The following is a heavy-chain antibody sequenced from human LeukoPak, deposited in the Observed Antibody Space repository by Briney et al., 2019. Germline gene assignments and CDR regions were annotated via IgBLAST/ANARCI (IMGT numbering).Heavy chain of an antibody. Sequence: ASVKVSCKASGYTFTSYDINWVRQATGQGLEWVGWMNPNSGNTGYAQKFQGRVTITRNTSISTAYMELSSLRSEDTAVYYCARSLQDYDFWSGYSYYYYYMDVWGKGTTVTVSS. V-gene: IGHV1-8*03. CDR1: GYTFTSYD. D-gene: IGHD3-3*01. CDR3: ARSLQDYDFWSGYSYYYYYMDV. J-gene: IGHJ6*03. CDR2: MNPNSGNT.